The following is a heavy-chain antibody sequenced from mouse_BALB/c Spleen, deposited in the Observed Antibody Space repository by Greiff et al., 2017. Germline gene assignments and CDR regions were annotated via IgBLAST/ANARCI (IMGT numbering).Heavy chain of an antibody. D-gene: IGHD1-1*01. Sequence: EVKLQQSGAELVKPGASVKLSCTASGFNIKDTYMHWVKQRPEQGLEWIGRIDPANGNTKYDPKFQGKATITADTSSNTAYLQLSSLTSEDTAVYYCASYYGSSWFAYWGQGTLVTVSA. V-gene: IGHV14-3*02. CDR2: IDPANGNT. CDR1: GFNIKDTY. CDR3: ASYYGSSWFAY. J-gene: IGHJ3*01.